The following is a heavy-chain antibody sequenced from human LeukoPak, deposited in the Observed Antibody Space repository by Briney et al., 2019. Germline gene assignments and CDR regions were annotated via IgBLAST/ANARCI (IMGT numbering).Heavy chain of an antibody. Sequence: PSETLSLTCAVSGGSIGSGGYSWSWIRQPPGKGLEWIGYIYHSGSTYYNPSLKSRVTISVDRSKNQFSLKLSSVTAADTAVYYRARGEETSYYFDYWGQGTLVTVSS. CDR1: GGSIGSGGYS. J-gene: IGHJ4*02. V-gene: IGHV4-30-2*01. CDR3: ARGEETSYYFDY. CDR2: IYHSGST. D-gene: IGHD6-6*01.